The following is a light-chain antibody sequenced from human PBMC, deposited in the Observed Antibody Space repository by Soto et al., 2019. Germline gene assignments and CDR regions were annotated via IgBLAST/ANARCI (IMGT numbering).Light chain of an antibody. CDR3: QSYDSSLSAHV. V-gene: IGLV2-14*02. J-gene: IGLJ1*01. CDR1: SSDVGSYNL. CDR2: EGS. Sequence: QSALTQPASVSGSPGQSISISCTGTSSDVGSYNLVSWYQQRPGKAPKLTIYEGSKRPSGVSNRYSGSKSGNTATLSISGSQAEEEADYYSQSYDSSLSAHVFGTGTKLTVL.